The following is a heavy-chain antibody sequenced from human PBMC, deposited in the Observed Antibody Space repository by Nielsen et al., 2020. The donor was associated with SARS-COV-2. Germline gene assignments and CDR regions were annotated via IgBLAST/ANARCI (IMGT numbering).Heavy chain of an antibody. CDR2: ISYDGSNK. J-gene: IGHJ6*03. CDR1: GFTFSSYA. D-gene: IGHD1-1*01. Sequence: GGSLRLSCAASGFTFSSYAMHWVRQAPGKGLEWVAVISYDGSNKYYADSVKGRFTISRDNSKNTLYLQMNSLRAEDTAVYYCAKAGYNWNDGYYYYYMDVWGKGTTVTVSS. V-gene: IGHV3-30-3*01. CDR3: AKAGYNWNDGYYYYYMDV.